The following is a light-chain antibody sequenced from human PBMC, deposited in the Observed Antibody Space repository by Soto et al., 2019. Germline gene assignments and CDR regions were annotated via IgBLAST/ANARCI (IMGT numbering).Light chain of an antibody. CDR2: HAI. CDR1: ESVSNN. J-gene: IGKJ4*01. V-gene: IGKV3-15*01. Sequence: EIVMTQSTATLSVSPGERVTLSCRASESVSNNVAWYQQKPGQAPRLLIYHAITRATGIPARFSGSGSGTELTLTISSLQPEDFAIYYCQQYNNWPLTFGGGTKVEI. CDR3: QQYNNWPLT.